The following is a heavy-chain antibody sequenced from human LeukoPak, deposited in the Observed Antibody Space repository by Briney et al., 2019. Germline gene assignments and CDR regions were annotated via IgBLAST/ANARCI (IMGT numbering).Heavy chain of an antibody. V-gene: IGHV1-46*01. CDR1: GYTFTSYY. D-gene: IGHD6-13*01. Sequence: ASVKVSCKAPGYTFTSYYMHWVRQAPGQGLEWMGIINPSGGSTSYAQKFQGRVTMTRDTSTSTVYMELSSLRSEDTAVYYCARHTAAAGTGYWGQGTLVTVSS. CDR2: INPSGGST. J-gene: IGHJ4*02. CDR3: ARHTAAAGTGY.